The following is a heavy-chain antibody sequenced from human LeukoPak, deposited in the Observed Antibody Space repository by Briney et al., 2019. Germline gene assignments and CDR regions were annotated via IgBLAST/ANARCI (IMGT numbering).Heavy chain of an antibody. V-gene: IGHV3-33*08. Sequence: GGSLRLSCAASGFTFSSYSMNWVRQAPGKGLEWVAVIWYDGSNKYYVDSVKGRFTISRDNSKNTLYLQMTSLRAEDTAVYYCARVIGVRGSSWSFDPWGQGTLVTVSS. CDR2: IWYDGSNK. J-gene: IGHJ5*02. CDR3: ARVIGVRGSSWSFDP. D-gene: IGHD6-13*01. CDR1: GFTFSSYS.